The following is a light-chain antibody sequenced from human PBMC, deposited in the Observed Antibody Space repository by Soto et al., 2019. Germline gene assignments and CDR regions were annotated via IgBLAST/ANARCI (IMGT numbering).Light chain of an antibody. Sequence: QSVLTQPPSVSGAPGQRVTISCTGSSSNIGAGYDVHWYQQLPGTAPKLLIYGNINRPSGVPDRFSGSKSGTSASLPITGLQAEDEADYYCQSYDSSMSGSVFGGGTKLTVL. V-gene: IGLV1-40*01. CDR1: SSNIGAGYD. CDR3: QSYDSSMSGSV. J-gene: IGLJ3*02. CDR2: GNI.